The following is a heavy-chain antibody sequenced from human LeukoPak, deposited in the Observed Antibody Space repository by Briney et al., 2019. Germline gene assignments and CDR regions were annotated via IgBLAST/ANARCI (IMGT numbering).Heavy chain of an antibody. J-gene: IGHJ3*02. D-gene: IGHD6-13*01. CDR2: ISAYNGNT. V-gene: IGHV1-18*01. Sequence: ASVKVSCKASGYTFTSYGISWVRQAPGQGLEGMGWISAYNGNTNYAQKLQGRVTMTTDTSTSTAYMELRSLRSDDTAVYYCASQQKPLDAFDIWGQGTTVTVSS. CDR1: GYTFTSYG. CDR3: ASQQKPLDAFDI.